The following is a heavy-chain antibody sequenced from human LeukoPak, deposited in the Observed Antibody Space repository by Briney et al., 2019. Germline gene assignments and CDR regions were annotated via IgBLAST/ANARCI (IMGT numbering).Heavy chain of an antibody. J-gene: IGHJ6*04. CDR1: GGSISSYY. CDR3: AREGIAAAGVTLDYYYGMDV. D-gene: IGHD6-13*01. Sequence: PSETLSLTCTVSGGSISSYYWSWIRQPPGKGLEWIGYIYYSGSTNYNPSLKSRVTISVDTSKNQFSLRLSSVTAADMAVYYCAREGIAAAGVTLDYYYGMDVWGKGTTVTVSS. V-gene: IGHV4-59*01. CDR2: IYYSGST.